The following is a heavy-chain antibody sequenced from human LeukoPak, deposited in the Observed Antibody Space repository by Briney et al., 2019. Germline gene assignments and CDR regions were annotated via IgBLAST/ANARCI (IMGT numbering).Heavy chain of an antibody. CDR1: GFTFSNAW. CDR2: IKSKTDGGTT. CDR3: AKGLTRRYLDY. Sequence: AGGSLRLSCAASGFTFSNAWMSWVRQAPGKGLEWVGRIKSKTDGGTTDYAAPVKGRFTISRDDSKNTLYLQMNSLRAEDTAVYYCAKGLTRRYLDYWGQGTLVTVSS. V-gene: IGHV3-15*01. D-gene: IGHD3-9*01. J-gene: IGHJ4*02.